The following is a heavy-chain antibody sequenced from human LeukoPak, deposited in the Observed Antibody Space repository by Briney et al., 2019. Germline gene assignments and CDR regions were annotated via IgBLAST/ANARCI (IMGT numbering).Heavy chain of an antibody. CDR3: ERRRVTYYYDSSGYYPVGYFDY. CDR2: IYHSGST. V-gene: IGHV4-38-2*02. J-gene: IGHJ4*02. CDR1: GYSISSDYY. Sequence: SETLSLTCTVSGYSISSDYYWGWIRQPPGKGLEWIGSIYHSGSTYYNPSLKSRVTISVDTSKNQFSLKLSSVTAADTAVYYCERRRVTYYYDSSGYYPVGYFDYWGQGTLVTVSS. D-gene: IGHD3-22*01.